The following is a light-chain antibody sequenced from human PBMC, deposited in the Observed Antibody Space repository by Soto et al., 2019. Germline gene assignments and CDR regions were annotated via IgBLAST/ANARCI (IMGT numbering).Light chain of an antibody. CDR1: QSVSSY. CDR2: DAS. J-gene: IGKJ4*01. Sequence: ILLTQSPATLSLSPGERATLSCRASQSVSSYLAWYQHKPDQAPRLLIYDASNRATGIPARFSGSGYGTDFTLTISSLEPEDFAVYYCQQRSNWPLTFGGGTKVEIK. V-gene: IGKV3-11*01. CDR3: QQRSNWPLT.